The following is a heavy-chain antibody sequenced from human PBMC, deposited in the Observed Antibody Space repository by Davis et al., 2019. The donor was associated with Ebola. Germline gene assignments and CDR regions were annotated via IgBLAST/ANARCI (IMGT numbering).Heavy chain of an antibody. CDR2: INPSGGST. Sequence: ASAKVSCKASGYTFTSYYMHWVRQAPGQGLEWMGIINPSGGSTSYAQKFQGRVTMTRDTSTSTVYMELRSLRSDDTAGYYCARNCPGRRWLQCHFDYWGQGTLVTVSS. CDR3: ARNCPGRRWLQCHFDY. CDR1: GYTFTSYY. J-gene: IGHJ4*02. D-gene: IGHD5-24*01. V-gene: IGHV1-46*01.